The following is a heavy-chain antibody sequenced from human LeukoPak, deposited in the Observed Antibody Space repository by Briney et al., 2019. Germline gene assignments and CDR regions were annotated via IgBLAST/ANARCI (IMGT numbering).Heavy chain of an antibody. CDR2: ISYDGSNK. J-gene: IGHJ5*02. V-gene: IGHV3-30*18. Sequence: GGSLRLSCAASGFTFSSYGMHWVRQAPGKGLEWVAVISYDGSNKYYADSVKGRFTISRDNSKNTLYLQTNSLRAEDTAVYYCAKALDYGDYTWFDPWGQGTLVTVSS. CDR3: AKALDYGDYTWFDP. D-gene: IGHD4-17*01. CDR1: GFTFSSYG.